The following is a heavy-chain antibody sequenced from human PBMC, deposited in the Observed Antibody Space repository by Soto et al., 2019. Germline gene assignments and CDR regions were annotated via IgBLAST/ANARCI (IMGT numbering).Heavy chain of an antibody. D-gene: IGHD6-19*01. CDR2: IYSGVST. V-gene: IGHV3-53*01. CDR1: GLTPSTNC. Sequence: RFLTPSCPASGLTPSTNCMSWVRQAPGKGLEWVSVIYSGVSTYYADSVKGRFTISRDNSKNTLYLQMNSLRAEDTAVYYCAANSGWYGYYYYGMDVWGQGTTVTVSS. J-gene: IGHJ6*02. CDR3: AANSGWYGYYYYGMDV.